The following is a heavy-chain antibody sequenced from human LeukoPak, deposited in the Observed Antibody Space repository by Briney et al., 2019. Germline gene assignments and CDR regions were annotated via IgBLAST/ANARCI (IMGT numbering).Heavy chain of an antibody. V-gene: IGHV4-31*03. CDR2: IYYSGST. CDR3: ARRRYYGSYLDY. J-gene: IGHJ4*02. Sequence: SQTLSLTCTVSGGSISSGGYYWSWIRQHPGKGLEWIGYIYYSGSTNYNPSLKSRVTISVDTSKNQFSLKLSSVTAADTAVYYCARRRYYGSYLDYWGQGTLVTVSS. D-gene: IGHD3-10*01. CDR1: GGSISSGGYY.